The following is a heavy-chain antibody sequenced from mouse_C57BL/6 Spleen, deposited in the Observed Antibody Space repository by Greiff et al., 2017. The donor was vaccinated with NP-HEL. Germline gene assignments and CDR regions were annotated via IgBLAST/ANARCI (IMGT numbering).Heavy chain of an antibody. J-gene: IGHJ1*03. CDR3: ARHEEGYDYPYWYFEV. CDR2: FYPGSGSI. CDR1: GYTFTEYT. D-gene: IGHD2-4*01. Sequence: QVQLQQSGAELVNPGASVKLSCKASGYTFTEYTIHWVKQRSGQGLEWIGWFYPGSGSIKYNEKFKDKATLTADKSSSTVYMELSRLTSEDSAVYFCARHEEGYDYPYWYFEVWGTGTTVTVSS. V-gene: IGHV1-62-2*01.